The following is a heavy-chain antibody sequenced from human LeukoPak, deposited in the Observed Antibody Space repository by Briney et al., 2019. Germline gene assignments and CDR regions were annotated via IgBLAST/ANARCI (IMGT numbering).Heavy chain of an antibody. CDR3: ARGWRRAFDY. CDR1: GFTFSGYS. Sequence: GGSLRLSCAASGFTFSGYSMNWARQAPGKGLEWVSSISSSSSYIYYADSVKGRFTISRDNAKNSLYLQMNSLRAEDTAVYYCARGWRRAFDYWGQGTLVTVSS. D-gene: IGHD2-15*01. V-gene: IGHV3-21*01. CDR2: ISSSSSYI. J-gene: IGHJ4*02.